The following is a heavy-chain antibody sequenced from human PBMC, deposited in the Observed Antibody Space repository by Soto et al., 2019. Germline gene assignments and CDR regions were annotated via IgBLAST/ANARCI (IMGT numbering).Heavy chain of an antibody. J-gene: IGHJ4*02. CDR2: IYYSGST. Sequence: LSLTCTVSGGSISSGGYYWSWIRQHPGKGLEWIGYIYYSGSTYYNPSLKSRVTISVDTSKNQFSLKLSSVTAADTAVYYCARVGLLGNFDYWGQGTLVTVSS. CDR3: ARVGLLGNFDY. V-gene: IGHV4-31*03. CDR1: GGSISSGGYY.